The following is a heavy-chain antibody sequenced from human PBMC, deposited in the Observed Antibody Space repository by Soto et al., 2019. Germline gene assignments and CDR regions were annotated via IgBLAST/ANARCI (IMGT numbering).Heavy chain of an antibody. CDR3: AGAGGEEAMTNLFEY. J-gene: IGHJ4*02. V-gene: IGHV4-31*03. CDR2: IYYSGST. CDR1: AGSISSGGYY. D-gene: IGHD2-8*02. Sequence: PSETLSLTCTVSAGSISSGGYYWSWIRQHPGKGLEWIGYIYYSGSTYYNPSLKSRVTISVGTSKNQFSLKLSSVTAAETAVYYCAGAGGEEAMTNLFEYWGQGALVSV.